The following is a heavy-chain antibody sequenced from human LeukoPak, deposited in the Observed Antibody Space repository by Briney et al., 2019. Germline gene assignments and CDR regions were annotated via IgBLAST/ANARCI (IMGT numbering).Heavy chain of an antibody. CDR1: GGSFSGYY. D-gene: IGHD6-13*01. Sequence: SETLSLTCAVYGGSFSGYYWSWIGQPPGKGLEGIGEMNHSGSTNYTPSLKSRVTISVDTSKNQFSLKVSSVTAADTAVYYCARGAGEWQLVQGYNWFDPWGQGTLVTVSS. J-gene: IGHJ5*02. V-gene: IGHV4-34*01. CDR3: ARGAGEWQLVQGYNWFDP. CDR2: MNHSGST.